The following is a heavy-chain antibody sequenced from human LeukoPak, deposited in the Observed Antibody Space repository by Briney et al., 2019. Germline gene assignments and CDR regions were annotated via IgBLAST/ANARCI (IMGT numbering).Heavy chain of an antibody. V-gene: IGHV4-34*01. CDR3: ARGRLILRYFLGAFDI. CDR1: GGSFSGYY. CDR2: INHSGST. D-gene: IGHD3-9*01. J-gene: IGHJ3*02. Sequence: SETLSLTCAVYGGSFSGYYWSWIRQPPGKGLEWIGEINHSGSTNYNPSLKSRVTISVDTSKNHFSLRLSSVTAADTAVYYCARGRLILRYFLGAFDIWGQGIMVTVSS.